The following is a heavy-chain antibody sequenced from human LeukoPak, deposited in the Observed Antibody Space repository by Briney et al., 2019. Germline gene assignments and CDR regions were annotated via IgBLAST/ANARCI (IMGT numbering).Heavy chain of an antibody. D-gene: IGHD3-3*01. CDR1: GHTFTNYA. V-gene: IGHV1-3*01. J-gene: IGHJ4*02. CDR2: INAGNGNT. CDR3: ARGIWSRTVSSYYFDY. Sequence: GASVKVSCKASGHTFTNYAMQWVRQAPGQRLEWMGWINAGNGNTRYSQRFQGRVTITRDTSASTAYMEVTSLRSEDTAVYYCARGIWSRTVSSYYFDYWGQGTLVTVSS.